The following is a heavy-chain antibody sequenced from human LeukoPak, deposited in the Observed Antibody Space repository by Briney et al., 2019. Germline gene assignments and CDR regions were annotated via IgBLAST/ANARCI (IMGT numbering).Heavy chain of an antibody. CDR2: ISAYNGNT. J-gene: IGHJ5*02. CDR1: GYTFTSYG. Sequence: ASVKVSCKASGYTFTSYGISWVRQAPGQGLEWMGWISAYNGNTNYAQKLQGRVTMTTDTSTSTAYMELRSLRSDDTAVYYCARAGRIGAAGNWFDPWGQGTLVPVSS. V-gene: IGHV1-18*01. CDR3: ARAGRIGAAGNWFDP. D-gene: IGHD6-13*01.